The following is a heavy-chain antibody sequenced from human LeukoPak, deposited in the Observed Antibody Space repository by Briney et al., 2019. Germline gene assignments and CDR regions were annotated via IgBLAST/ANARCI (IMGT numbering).Heavy chain of an antibody. CDR1: GYSISSGYY. D-gene: IGHD3-22*01. CDR2: IYHSGST. V-gene: IGHV4-38-2*01. Sequence: PSETLSLTCAVSGYSISSGYYWGWIRPPPGKGLEWIGSIYHSGSTYYNPSLKSRVTISVDTSKNQFSLKLSSVTAADTAVYYCARQKGYYYDSKGPYFDYWGQGTLVTVSS. CDR3: ARQKGYYYDSKGPYFDY. J-gene: IGHJ4*02.